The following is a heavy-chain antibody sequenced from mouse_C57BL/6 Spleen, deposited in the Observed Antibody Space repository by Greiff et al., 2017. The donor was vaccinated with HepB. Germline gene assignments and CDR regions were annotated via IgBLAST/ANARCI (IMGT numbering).Heavy chain of an antibody. V-gene: IGHV1-22*01. CDR3: ARKVLRYYAMDY. Sequence: EVQLVESGPELVKPGASVKMSCKASGYTFTDYNMHWVKQSHGKSLEWIGYINPNNGGTSYNQKFKGKATLTVNKSSSTAYMELRSLTSEDSAVYYCARKVLRYYAMDYWGQGTSVTVSS. J-gene: IGHJ4*01. CDR2: INPNNGGT. CDR1: GYTFTDYN. D-gene: IGHD1-1*01.